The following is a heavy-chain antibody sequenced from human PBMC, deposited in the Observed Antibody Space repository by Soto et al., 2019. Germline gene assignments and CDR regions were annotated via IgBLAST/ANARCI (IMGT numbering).Heavy chain of an antibody. CDR1: GGSITSGGYY. Sequence: QVQLQESGPGLVKPSQTLSLTCTVSGGSITSGGYYWSWIRQHPGQVLEWLGYIYYSGSNFYNPSLKSRVTISVNTSKKHFSLKLRSVTAADTAVYYCARATAWLELHSYCDYGMDVWGQATTVTVSS. CDR2: IYYSGSN. V-gene: IGHV4-31*03. J-gene: IGHJ6*02. D-gene: IGHD1-7*01. CDR3: ARATAWLELHSYCDYGMDV.